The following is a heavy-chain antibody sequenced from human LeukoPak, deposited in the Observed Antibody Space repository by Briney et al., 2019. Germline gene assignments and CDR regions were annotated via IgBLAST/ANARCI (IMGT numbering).Heavy chain of an antibody. CDR3: ARGFGGRRYFYDSRGGAYWP. D-gene: IGHD3-22*01. Sequence: SESRSPTSPVDAGSLGVYYCSWNSQLPGRWREWNGEINHSGSTTYNRSLKSRVTLPVDTSKNQFSLKMRSVTAADPAVYYCARGFGGRRYFYDSRGGAYWPWGQGTPVTVSS. V-gene: IGHV4-34*01. CDR2: INHSGST. CDR1: AGSLGVYY. J-gene: IGHJ5*02.